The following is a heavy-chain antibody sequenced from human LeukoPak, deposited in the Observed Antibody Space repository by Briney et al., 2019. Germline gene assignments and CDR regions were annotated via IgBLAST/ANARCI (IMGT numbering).Heavy chain of an antibody. CDR2: ISSSGSTI. J-gene: IGHJ3*02. CDR1: GFTFSDYY. Sequence: GGSLRLSCAASGFTFSDYYMSWIRQAPGKGLEWVSYISSSGSTIYYADSVKGRFTISRDNTKNSLYLQMNSLRAEDTAVYYCARDFYPGGSHRDIWGQGTMVTVSS. CDR3: ARDFYPGGSHRDI. D-gene: IGHD1-26*01. V-gene: IGHV3-11*04.